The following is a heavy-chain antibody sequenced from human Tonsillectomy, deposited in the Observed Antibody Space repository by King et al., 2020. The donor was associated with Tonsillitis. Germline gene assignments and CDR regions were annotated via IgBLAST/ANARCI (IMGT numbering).Heavy chain of an antibody. CDR1: GFTFDDYA. Sequence: QLVQSGGGVVQPGGSLRLSCAASGFTFDDYAMHWVRQAPEKGLEWVSLISGDGGTTYYADSVKGRFTISRDNSKNSLYLQMNSLRTEDTALYYCAKDFGSGWYYFNYWGQGTLVTVSS. D-gene: IGHD6-19*01. CDR2: ISGDGGTT. V-gene: IGHV3-43*02. J-gene: IGHJ4*02. CDR3: AKDFGSGWYYFNY.